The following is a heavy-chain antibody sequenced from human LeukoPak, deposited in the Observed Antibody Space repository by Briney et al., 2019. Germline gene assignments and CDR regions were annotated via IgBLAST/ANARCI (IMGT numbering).Heavy chain of an antibody. V-gene: IGHV4-59*01. Sequence: SETLSLTCTVSGGSISSYYWSWVRQPPGEGLEWIGYIYYSGYTNYNPSLKSRVTISVDTSKNQFSLKLSSVTAADTAVYYCARGARGIAADPFDYWGQGTLVTVSS. CDR2: IYYSGYT. D-gene: IGHD6-13*01. CDR3: ARGARGIAADPFDY. J-gene: IGHJ4*02. CDR1: GGSISSYY.